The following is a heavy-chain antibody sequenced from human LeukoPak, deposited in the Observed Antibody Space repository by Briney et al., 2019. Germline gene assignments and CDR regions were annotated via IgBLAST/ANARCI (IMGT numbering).Heavy chain of an antibody. Sequence: GGSLKLSCAASGFTFSGSAMHWVRQASGKGLEWVGRIRSKANSYATAYAASVKGRFTISRDDSKNTAYLQMNSLRAEDTAVYYCARDPLVYMWGQGSLVTVSS. CDR3: ARDPLVYM. J-gene: IGHJ1*01. CDR2: IRSKANSYAT. V-gene: IGHV3-73*01. D-gene: IGHD2-2*02. CDR1: GFTFSGSA.